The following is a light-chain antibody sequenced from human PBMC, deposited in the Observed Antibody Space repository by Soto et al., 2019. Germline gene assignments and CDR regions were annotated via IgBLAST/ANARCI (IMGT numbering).Light chain of an antibody. CDR2: GAS. CDR1: QSVSSSY. J-gene: IGKJ1*01. Sequence: EIVLTQSPGTLSLSPGERATLSCRASQSVSSSYLAWYQQKPGQAPRLLIYGASTRATVIPDRFLGSGSGTDFTLTINRLEPEDFAVYYCQQYGSSPPWTFGQGTKVEIK. V-gene: IGKV3-20*01. CDR3: QQYGSSPPWT.